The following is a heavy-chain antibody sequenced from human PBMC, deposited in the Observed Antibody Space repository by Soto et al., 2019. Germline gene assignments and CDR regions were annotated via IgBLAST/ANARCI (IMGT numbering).Heavy chain of an antibody. V-gene: IGHV3-74*01. CDR2: INTDGSST. CDR1: GFTFSRYW. J-gene: IGHJ4*02. Sequence: EVQLVESGGGLVQPGGSLRLSCAASGFTFSRYWMHWVRQAPGKGLVWVSRINTDGSSTRYADSVKGRFIISRDNAKNTLYLQMNSLRAEDTAVYYCARDAPPGDGYEDYWGQGTLVTVSS. CDR3: ARDAPPGDGYEDY. D-gene: IGHD5-12*01.